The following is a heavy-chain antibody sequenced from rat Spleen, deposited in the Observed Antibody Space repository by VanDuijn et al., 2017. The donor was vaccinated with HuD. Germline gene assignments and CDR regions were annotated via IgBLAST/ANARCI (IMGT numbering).Heavy chain of an antibody. D-gene: IGHD1-1*01. CDR1: GFTFSNFG. J-gene: IGHJ2*01. CDR2: IGPRADVT. V-gene: IGHV5-19*01. Sequence: EVQLVESGGGLVQPGRSLKLSCAASGFTFSNFGMHWIRQTPTKGLEWVASIGPRADVTYYRDSVKGRFTISKDNAQNTLYLQINSLRSEDTATYYCARENYYSGDYWGQGVMVTVSS. CDR3: ARENYYSGDY.